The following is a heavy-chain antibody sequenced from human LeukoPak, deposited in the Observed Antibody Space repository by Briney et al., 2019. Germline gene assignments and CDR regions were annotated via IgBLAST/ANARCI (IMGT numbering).Heavy chain of an antibody. V-gene: IGHV4-31*03. CDR2: ISYNGST. CDR1: GGSISSSDYS. Sequence: PSQTLSLTCTVSGGSISSSDYSWTWIRQHPGKGLEWIGYISYNGSTYYRPSLKSRVTISADTSKSQFFLKLTSVTAADTAIYYCERKVVPVGVPAWWFDPWGQGTLVIVSS. J-gene: IGHJ5*02. D-gene: IGHD2-2*01. CDR3: ERKVVPVGVPAWWFDP.